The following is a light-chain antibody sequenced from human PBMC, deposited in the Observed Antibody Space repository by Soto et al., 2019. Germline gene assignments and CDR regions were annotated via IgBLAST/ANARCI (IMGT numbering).Light chain of an antibody. CDR1: QNIHTN. V-gene: IGKV3-11*01. CDR3: QQRSNWPWT. J-gene: IGKJ1*01. Sequence: DIVLTQSPGTLSLSPGERATLSCRAGQNIHTNLAWYQQKPGQAPRLLIYDASNRATGIPARFSDSGSGTDFTLTISSLEPEEFAVYYCQQRSNWPWTVGQGTKVDIK. CDR2: DAS.